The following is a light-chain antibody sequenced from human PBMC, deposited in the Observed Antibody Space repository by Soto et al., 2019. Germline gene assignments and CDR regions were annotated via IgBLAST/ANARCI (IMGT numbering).Light chain of an antibody. CDR3: QQYGTSPPLT. CDR2: GAS. J-gene: IGKJ4*01. V-gene: IGKV3-20*01. Sequence: EIVLTQSPGTLSLSPGERATLSCRASQSVSRHYLAWYQQKPGQAPRLLIYGASSRATGIPDRFSGSASGTDFTLTISRLEPEDFAVYYCQQYGTSPPLTFGGGTKVEIK. CDR1: QSVSRHY.